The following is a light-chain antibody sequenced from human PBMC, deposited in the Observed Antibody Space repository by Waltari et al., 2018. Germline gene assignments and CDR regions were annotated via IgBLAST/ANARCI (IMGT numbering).Light chain of an antibody. CDR1: SSDVGTYNV. CDR3: CSYGGSNTPKV. CDR2: EDT. J-gene: IGLJ3*02. Sequence: QSALTQPASLSGSPGQSITMSCTGTSSDVGTYNVVSLYQQHPGKAPKLMIYEDTRRPSGVSNRFSGSKSGNTASLTISGLQPEDEADYYCCSYGGSNTPKVFGGGTKLTVL. V-gene: IGLV2-23*01.